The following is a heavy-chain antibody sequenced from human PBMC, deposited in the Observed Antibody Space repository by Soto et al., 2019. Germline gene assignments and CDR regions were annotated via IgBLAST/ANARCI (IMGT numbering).Heavy chain of an antibody. D-gene: IGHD4-17*01. CDR3: TTHSDYGDYAVDY. V-gene: IGHV3-15*01. CDR1: GFTFSNAW. CDR2: IKSKTDGGTT. Sequence: GGSLRLSCAASGFTFSNAWMSWVRQAPGKGLEWVGRIKSKTDGGTTDYAAPVKGRSTISRDDSKNTLYLQMNSLKTEDTAVYYCTTHSDYGDYAVDYWGQGTLVTVSS. J-gene: IGHJ4*02.